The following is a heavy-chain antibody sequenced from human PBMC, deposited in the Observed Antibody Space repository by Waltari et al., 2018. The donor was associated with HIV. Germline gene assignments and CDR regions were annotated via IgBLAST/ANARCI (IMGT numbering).Heavy chain of an antibody. D-gene: IGHD2-15*01. CDR3: ARDKRDGGNHRAYFDY. CDR2: IYDSGST. V-gene: IGHV4-59*01. Sequence: QVQLQESGPGLVKPSETLSLTCTVSGGSISSYYWSWTRQPPGKGLEWIGYIYDSGSTNYNPSLKSRVTISVDTSKNQFSLKLSSVTAADTAVYYCARDKRDGGNHRAYFDYWGQGSLVTVSS. J-gene: IGHJ4*02. CDR1: GGSISSYY.